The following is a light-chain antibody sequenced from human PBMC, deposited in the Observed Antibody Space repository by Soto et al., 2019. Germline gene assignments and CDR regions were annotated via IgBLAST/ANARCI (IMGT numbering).Light chain of an antibody. CDR2: EVF. V-gene: IGLV2-14*01. J-gene: IGLJ1*01. CDR1: NSDVGGYNY. Sequence: QSALTQPASVSGSPGQSITIPCTGTNSDVGGYNYVAWYQHHPGKAPKLMIYEVFHRPSGVSSRFSGSKSGSTASLTISGQQAEDEGDYYCSSYTTTNPLYVFGTGTKLTVL. CDR3: SSYTTTNPLYV.